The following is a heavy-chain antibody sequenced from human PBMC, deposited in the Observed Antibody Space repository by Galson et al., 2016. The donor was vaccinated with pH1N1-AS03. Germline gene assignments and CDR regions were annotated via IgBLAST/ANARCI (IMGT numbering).Heavy chain of an antibody. Sequence: SLRLSCAASGFIFSNHGMHWARQAPGKGPEFVARISSDGGSTYYADSVEARFTISRDNSKNTLYLQMDSLGVEDTAVYYCERAGGYWGQGTLVTVSS. J-gene: IGHJ4*02. CDR3: ERAGGY. CDR1: GFIFSNHG. CDR2: ISSDGGST. V-gene: IGHV3-64*02.